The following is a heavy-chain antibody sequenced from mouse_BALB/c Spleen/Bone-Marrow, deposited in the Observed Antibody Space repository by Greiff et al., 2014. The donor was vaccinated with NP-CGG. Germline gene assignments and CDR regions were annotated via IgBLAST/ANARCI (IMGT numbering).Heavy chain of an antibody. CDR2: INSNGGST. Sequence: EVQGVESGGGLVQPGGSLKLSCAASGFTLSSYGMSWVRQTPDKRLELVATINSNGGSTYYPDSVKGRFTISRDNAKNTPYLQMSSLKSEDTAMYYCARDYYGSSDYWGQGTTLTVSS. V-gene: IGHV5-6-3*01. CDR3: ARDYYGSSDY. CDR1: GFTLSSYG. D-gene: IGHD1-1*01. J-gene: IGHJ2*01.